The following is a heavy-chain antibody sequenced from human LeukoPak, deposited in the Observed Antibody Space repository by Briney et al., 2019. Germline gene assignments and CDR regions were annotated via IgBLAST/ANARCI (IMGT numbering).Heavy chain of an antibody. D-gene: IGHD4-17*01. CDR3: ARGYGDYYYGMDV. J-gene: IGHJ6*02. V-gene: IGHV3-33*01. Sequence: GGSLRLSCAASGFTFSSYGMHWVRQAPGEGLEWVAVIWYDGSNKYYADSVKGRFTISRDNAKNSLYLQMNSLRAEDTAVYYCARGYGDYYYGMDVWGQGTTVTVSS. CDR1: GFTFSSYG. CDR2: IWYDGSNK.